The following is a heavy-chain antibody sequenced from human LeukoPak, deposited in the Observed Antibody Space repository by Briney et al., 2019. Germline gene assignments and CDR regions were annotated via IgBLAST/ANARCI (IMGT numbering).Heavy chain of an antibody. CDR3: ASSGYSYGYFDY. D-gene: IGHD5-18*01. J-gene: IGHJ4*02. CDR2: ISYDGSNK. V-gene: IGHV3-30-3*01. CDR1: GFTFSAFW. Sequence: GGSLRLSCAASGFTFSAFWMHWVRQAPGKGLEWVAVISYDGSNKYYADSVKGRFTVSRDNSKNTLYLQMNSLRAEDTAVYYCASSGYSYGYFDYWGQGTLVTVSS.